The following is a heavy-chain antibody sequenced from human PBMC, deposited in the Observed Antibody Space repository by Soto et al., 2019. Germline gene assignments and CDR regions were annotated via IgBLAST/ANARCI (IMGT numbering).Heavy chain of an antibody. J-gene: IGHJ4*01. Sequence: GGSLRLSCAASGFTFSSYAMSWVRQAPGKGLEWVSAISGTGGTTYYADSVKGRFTISRDNSRNTLHLQMNSLRAEDTAIYYCAKFFVETGGSSGWPWSFHFWRHGTLGTVS. CDR1: GFTFSSYA. CDR2: ISGTGGTT. V-gene: IGHV3-23*01. D-gene: IGHD6-25*01. CDR3: AKFFVETGGSSGWPWSFHF.